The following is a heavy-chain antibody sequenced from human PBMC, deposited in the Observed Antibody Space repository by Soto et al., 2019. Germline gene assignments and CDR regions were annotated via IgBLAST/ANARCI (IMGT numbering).Heavy chain of an antibody. V-gene: IGHV3-48*03. J-gene: IGHJ5*02. CDR2: ISSSGSPI. D-gene: IGHD2-2*02. CDR1: GFTFSSHE. CDR3: VRSWGVYCSSTRCYSPWLDP. Sequence: TGGSLRLSCVASGFTFSSHEMNWVRQAPGKGLEWVSYISSSGSPIDYADSVRGRFTISRDNAKNSVILQMNSLRVEDTAVYYCVRSWGVYCSSTRCYSPWLDPWGQGTLLTVSS.